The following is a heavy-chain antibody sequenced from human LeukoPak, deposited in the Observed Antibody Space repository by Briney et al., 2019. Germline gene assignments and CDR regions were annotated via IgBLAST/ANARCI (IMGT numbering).Heavy chain of an antibody. J-gene: IGHJ6*02. CDR2: ISAYNGNT. CDR3: ARFAWELPEGHYYYYGMDV. D-gene: IGHD1-26*01. CDR1: GYTFTSYG. Sequence: GASVKVSCKASGYTFTSYGISWVRQAPGQGLEWMGWISAYNGNTNYAQKLQGGVTMTTDTSTSTAYMELRSLRSDDTAVYYCARFAWELPEGHYYYYGMDVWGQGTTVTVSS. V-gene: IGHV1-18*01.